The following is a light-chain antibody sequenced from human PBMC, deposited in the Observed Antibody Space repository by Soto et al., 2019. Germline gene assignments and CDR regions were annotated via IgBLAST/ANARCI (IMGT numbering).Light chain of an antibody. Sequence: DIQMTQSPSTLSASVGDRGTLICRASQSFGYRLAWYQQKPGKAPKVLIHKASNLASGVPSRFSGSGSGTQFTLTISSLQPDDFATYYCQQYNSYFYTFGQGTKLEI. V-gene: IGKV1-5*03. CDR2: KAS. CDR1: QSFGYR. J-gene: IGKJ2*01. CDR3: QQYNSYFYT.